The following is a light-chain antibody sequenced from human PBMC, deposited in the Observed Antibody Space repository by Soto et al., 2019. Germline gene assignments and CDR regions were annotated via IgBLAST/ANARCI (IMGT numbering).Light chain of an antibody. V-gene: IGKV3D-20*02. CDR2: DAS. CDR3: QQSTNWPT. Sequence: EIVLTQSPGTRALAPGERGSLAGRAIQRFGSTNLPWYQQTPGQAPSRLIYDASTTATAIPDTFSGGGSGTHFPLTISSLEPPDFAAYSCQQSTNWPTLGPGTTVDI. CDR1: QRFGSTN. J-gene: IGKJ1*01.